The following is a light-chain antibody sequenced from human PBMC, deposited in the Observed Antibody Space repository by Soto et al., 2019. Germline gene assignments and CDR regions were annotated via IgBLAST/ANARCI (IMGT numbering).Light chain of an antibody. CDR1: SSDVGAYNS. J-gene: IGLJ1*01. Sequence: QSALTQPASVSGSPGQSITISCTGTSSDVGAYNSVSWYQQLPGKAPKLIIYEVTNRPSGVSSRCSGSKSGNTASLTISGLQAEDEADYYCNSHGGSSPFYVFGTGTKLTVL. V-gene: IGLV2-14*01. CDR3: NSHGGSSPFYV. CDR2: EVT.